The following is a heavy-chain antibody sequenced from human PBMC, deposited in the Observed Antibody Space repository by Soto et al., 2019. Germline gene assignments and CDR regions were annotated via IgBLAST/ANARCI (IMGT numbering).Heavy chain of an antibody. D-gene: IGHD3-10*01. CDR2: ISSSSSTI. J-gene: IGHJ6*03. V-gene: IGHV3-48*04. CDR1: GFTFTTYS. Sequence: GGSLRLSCAASGFTFTTYSMNWVRQAPGKGLEWVSYISSSSSTIHYADSVEGRFTVSRDNAKNSLYLQMNSLRAEDTAVYYCARGGSYYYYMDVWGTGTTVTVSS. CDR3: ARGGSYYYYMDV.